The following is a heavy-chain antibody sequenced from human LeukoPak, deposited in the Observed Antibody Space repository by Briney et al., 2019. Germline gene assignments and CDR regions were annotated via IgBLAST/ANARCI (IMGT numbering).Heavy chain of an antibody. J-gene: IGHJ6*02. D-gene: IGHD4-17*01. V-gene: IGHV3-23*01. CDR2: ISGSGGRR. CDR3: AKDMGDYGDYDYYGMDV. Sequence: GGSLRLSCAASGFTFSSYAMSWVRQAPGKGLEWVSGISGSGGRRNYADSVKGRFTISRDNPKNTLYLQMNSLRAEDTAVYYCAKDMGDYGDYDYYGMDVWGQGTTVTVSS. CDR1: GFTFSSYA.